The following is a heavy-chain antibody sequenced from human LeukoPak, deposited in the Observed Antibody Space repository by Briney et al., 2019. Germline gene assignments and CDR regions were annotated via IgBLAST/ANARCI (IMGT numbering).Heavy chain of an antibody. Sequence: GGSLRLSCAASGFTFGIYIMNWVRQAPGKGLEWVAGISFDGSNNYYADSVKGRFTISRDNSKNTLNLQMNSLRTEDTAMYYCMREEWGSIDYWGQGTLVTVSS. D-gene: IGHD3-16*01. CDR1: GFTFGIYI. CDR2: ISFDGSNN. V-gene: IGHV3-30-3*01. J-gene: IGHJ4*02. CDR3: MREEWGSIDY.